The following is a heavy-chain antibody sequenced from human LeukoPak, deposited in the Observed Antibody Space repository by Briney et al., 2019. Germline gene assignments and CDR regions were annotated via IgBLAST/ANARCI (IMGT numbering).Heavy chain of an antibody. CDR2: IRYDGGNE. V-gene: IGHV3-30*02. D-gene: IGHD2-2*01. Sequence: GGSLRLSCAASGFTFSNYGMHWVRQAPGKGLEWVAFIRYDGGNEYYADSVRGRFTISRDNSKNTLYLQMNSLRAEDTAVYYCAKDVVKGSTYYYYMDVWGKGTTVTVSS. CDR3: AKDVVKGSTYYYYMDV. CDR1: GFTFSNYG. J-gene: IGHJ6*03.